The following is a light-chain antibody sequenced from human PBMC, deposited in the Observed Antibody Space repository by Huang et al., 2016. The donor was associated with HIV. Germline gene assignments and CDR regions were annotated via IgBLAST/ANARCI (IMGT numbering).Light chain of an antibody. V-gene: IGKV1-33*01. Sequence: DIQMTQSPSSLSASVGDRVTITCQANQVISTFLSWYQQKPGKAPKLLVYDASDLEAGVPTRCGGSGSGTDCTVNSSSLQPEGTAKYWCQQYDSLPLTFGPGTKVDLK. CDR3: QQYDSLPLT. CDR1: QVISTF. J-gene: IGKJ3*01. CDR2: DAS.